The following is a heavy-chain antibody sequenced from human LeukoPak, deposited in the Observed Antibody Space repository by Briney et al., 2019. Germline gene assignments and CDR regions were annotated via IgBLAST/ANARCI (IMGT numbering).Heavy chain of an antibody. CDR2: VNLQGST. J-gene: IGHJ4*02. D-gene: IGHD1-1*01. Sequence: SETLSLTCGVSGGSITNTNYWTWVRQPPGKGLEWIGEVNLQGSTNYNPSLMGRVAIAVDTSENHISLQLTSVTAADTAIYYCAKLVGTGTTPTDYWGQGTMVNVSS. CDR3: AKLVGTGTTPTDY. V-gene: IGHV4-4*02. CDR1: GGSITNTNY.